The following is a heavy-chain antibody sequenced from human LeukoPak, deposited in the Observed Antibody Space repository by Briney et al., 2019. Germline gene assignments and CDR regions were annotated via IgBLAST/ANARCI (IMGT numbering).Heavy chain of an antibody. CDR2: INHSGNT. V-gene: IGHV4-34*01. Sequence: SDTLSLICAVYGGSFRGYYWSGIRQPPGKGREWIGEINHSGNTNYNPSLKSRVTISVDTSKNQFSLKLSSVTAADTAVYYCARKMLGYRYFDYWGQGTLVTVSS. J-gene: IGHJ4*02. D-gene: IGHD3-16*02. CDR3: ARKMLGYRYFDY. CDR1: GGSFRGYY.